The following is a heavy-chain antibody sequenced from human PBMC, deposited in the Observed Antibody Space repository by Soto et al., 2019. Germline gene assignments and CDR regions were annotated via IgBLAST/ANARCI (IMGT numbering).Heavy chain of an antibody. CDR2: IYYSGST. J-gene: IGHJ4*02. V-gene: IGHV4-30-4*01. Sequence: QVQLQESGPGLVKPSQTLSLTCTVSGGSISSGDYYWSWIRQPPGKGLEWIGYIYYSGSTYYNPSLKSRVTISVDTSKNQFSLKLSSVTAADTAVYYCARVRDSYGSLDYFDYWGQGTLVTVSS. CDR3: ARVRDSYGSLDYFDY. D-gene: IGHD5-18*01. CDR1: GGSISSGDYY.